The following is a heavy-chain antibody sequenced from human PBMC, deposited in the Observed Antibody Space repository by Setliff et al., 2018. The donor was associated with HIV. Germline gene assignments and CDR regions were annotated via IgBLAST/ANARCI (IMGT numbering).Heavy chain of an antibody. D-gene: IGHD5-18*01. CDR3: ARDDSNGNTDAFDI. J-gene: IGHJ3*02. V-gene: IGHV3-15*01. CDR2: FKSKTDGGTT. Sequence: GGSLRLSCAASGFTFSNAWVAWGRQAQGKGLEWGVRFKSKTDGGTTDYAALVKGRFSISRDDSKNSLYLKMTSLRAEDTDVYSCARDDSNGNTDAFDIWGQGTTVTVSS. CDR1: GFTFSNAW.